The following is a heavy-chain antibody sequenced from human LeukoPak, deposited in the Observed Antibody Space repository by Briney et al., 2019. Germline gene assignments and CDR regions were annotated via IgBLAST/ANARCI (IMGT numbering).Heavy chain of an antibody. J-gene: IGHJ4*02. CDR2: ISWNSGSI. V-gene: IGHV3-9*01. Sequence: GGSLRLSCAASGFTFDDYAMHWVRQAPGKGLEWVSGISWNSGSIGYADSVKGRFTISRDNAKNSLYLQMNSLRAEDTALYYCAKDIRSKGSYPYYFDYWGQGTLVTVSS. CDR3: AKDIRSKGSYPYYFDY. CDR1: GFTFDDYA. D-gene: IGHD1-26*01.